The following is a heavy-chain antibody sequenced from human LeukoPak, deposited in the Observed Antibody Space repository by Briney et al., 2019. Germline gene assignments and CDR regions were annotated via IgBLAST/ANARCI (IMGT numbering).Heavy chain of an antibody. CDR3: VRLPLGYCSSTSCLD. J-gene: IGHJ4*02. CDR1: GYNFNTYG. V-gene: IGHV1-18*01. D-gene: IGHD2-2*01. Sequence: ASVKVSCKASGYNFNTYGISWVRQAPGQGLEWMGWISSSTGNTKYAQKLQDRVTMTTDTSTSTAYLYLRNLSSDDTAVYYCVRLPLGYCSSTSCLDWGQGTLVTVSS. CDR2: ISSSTGNT.